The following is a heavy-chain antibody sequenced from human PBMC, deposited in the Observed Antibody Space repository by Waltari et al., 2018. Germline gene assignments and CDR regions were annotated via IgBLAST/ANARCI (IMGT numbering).Heavy chain of an antibody. V-gene: IGHV3-30-3*01. CDR3: ARDRGIAARLGDAFDI. CDR1: GFTFSSYA. J-gene: IGHJ3*02. CDR2: ISYDGSNK. Sequence: QVQLVESGGGVVQPGRSLRLSCAASGFTFSSYAMHWVRQAPGKGLEWVAVISYDGSNKYYADSVKGRFTISRDNSKNTLYLQMNSLRAEDTAVYYCARDRGIAARLGDAFDIWGQGTMVTVSS. D-gene: IGHD6-6*01.